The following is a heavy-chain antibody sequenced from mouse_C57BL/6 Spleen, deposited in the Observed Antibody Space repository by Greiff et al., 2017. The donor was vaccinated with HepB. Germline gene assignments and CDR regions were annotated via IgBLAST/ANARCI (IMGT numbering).Heavy chain of an antibody. CDR3: AREGDYYGSSLFDY. CDR2: IYPGSGST. Sequence: VKLQQPGAELVKPGASVKMSCKASGYTFTSYWITWVKQRPGQGLEWIGDIYPGSGSTNYNEKFKSKATLTVDTSSSTAYMQLSSLTSEDSAVYYCAREGDYYGSSLFDYWGQGTTLTVSS. CDR1: GYTFTSYW. J-gene: IGHJ2*01. D-gene: IGHD1-1*01. V-gene: IGHV1-55*01.